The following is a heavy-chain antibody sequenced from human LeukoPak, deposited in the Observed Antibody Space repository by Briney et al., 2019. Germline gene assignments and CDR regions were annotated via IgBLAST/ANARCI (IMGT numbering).Heavy chain of an antibody. CDR3: ARGDTMVRTVRVEYYFDY. D-gene: IGHD3-10*01. CDR2: IYYTGST. J-gene: IGHJ4*02. Sequence: SETLSLTCTVSGGSISTYYWSWIRQPPGKGLEWIGCIYYTGSTNYNPSFKSRVTISVDTSKNQFSLKLSSVTAADTAVYYCARGDTMVRTVRVEYYFDYWGQGTLVTVSS. V-gene: IGHV4-59*01. CDR1: GGSISTYY.